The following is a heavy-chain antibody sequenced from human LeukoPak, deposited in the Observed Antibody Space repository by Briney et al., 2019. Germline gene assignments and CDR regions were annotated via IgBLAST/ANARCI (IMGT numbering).Heavy chain of an antibody. Sequence: GGSLRLSCEASGFTFSAYAMTWVRQAPGKGLEWVSSIGSDNKPHYSESVKGRFAISRDNSKSMLFLQLNSLRAEDTAVYYCARGGIAVAGPSYWGQGTLVTVSS. J-gene: IGHJ4*02. CDR2: IGSDNKP. D-gene: IGHD6-19*01. CDR1: GFTFSAYA. CDR3: ARGGIAVAGPSY. V-gene: IGHV3-23*05.